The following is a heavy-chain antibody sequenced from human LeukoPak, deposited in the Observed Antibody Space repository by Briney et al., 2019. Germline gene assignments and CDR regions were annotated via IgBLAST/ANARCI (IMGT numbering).Heavy chain of an antibody. D-gene: IGHD6-6*01. CDR3: ARYGTHSSSYGYYYYGMDV. Sequence: SETLSLTCTVSGGSISSSSYYWGWIRQPPGKGLEWIGSILYSGSAYYNPSLRSRVTISVDTSKNQFSLKLSSVTAADTAVYYCARYGTHSSSYGYYYYGMDVWGQGTTVTVSS. J-gene: IGHJ6*02. CDR1: GGSISSSSYY. CDR2: ILYSGSA. V-gene: IGHV4-39*07.